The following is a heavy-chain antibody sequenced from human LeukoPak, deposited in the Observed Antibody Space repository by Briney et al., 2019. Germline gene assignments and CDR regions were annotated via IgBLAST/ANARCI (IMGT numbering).Heavy chain of an antibody. Sequence: GESLKISCKGSGYSFTTYWIGWVRQMPGKGLEWMGIIYPGDSDTRYSPSFQGQVTISADKSISTAYLRWNSLKASDTAFYYCARPRCNAYSPFDYWGQGTLVTVSS. CDR1: GYSFTTYW. D-gene: IGHD5-18*01. CDR3: ARPRCNAYSPFDY. V-gene: IGHV5-51*01. J-gene: IGHJ4*02. CDR2: IYPGDSDT.